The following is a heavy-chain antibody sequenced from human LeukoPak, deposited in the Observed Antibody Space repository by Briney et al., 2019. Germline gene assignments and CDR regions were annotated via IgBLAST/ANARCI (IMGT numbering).Heavy chain of an antibody. CDR1: GFTFSSYS. CDR2: ISSSTSHI. Sequence: PGWSLRLSCAASGFTFSSYSMNWVRQAPGKGLEWVSSISSSTSHIYYADSVTGRFTISRDNAKNSLYLQMNSLRAEDTAVYYCARWPIAAAPPVYYFDYWGQGTLVTVSS. V-gene: IGHV3-21*01. CDR3: ARWPIAAAPPVYYFDY. D-gene: IGHD6-13*01. J-gene: IGHJ4*02.